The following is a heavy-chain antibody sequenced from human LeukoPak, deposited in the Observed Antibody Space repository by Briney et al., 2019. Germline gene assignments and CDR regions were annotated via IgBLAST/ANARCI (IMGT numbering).Heavy chain of an antibody. D-gene: IGHD4-23*01. CDR2: ISYDGSNK. V-gene: IGHV3-30*18. CDR3: AKDVDYGGNSLDY. Sequence: PGGSLRLSCAASGFTFSSYGMHWVRQAPGKGLEWVAVISYDGSNKYYADSVRGRFTISRDNSKNTLYLQMNSLRAEDTAVYYCAKDVDYGGNSLDYWGQGTLVTVSS. J-gene: IGHJ4*02. CDR1: GFTFSSYG.